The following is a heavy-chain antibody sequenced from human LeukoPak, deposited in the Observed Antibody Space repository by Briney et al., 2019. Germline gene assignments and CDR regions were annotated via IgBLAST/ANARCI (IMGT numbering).Heavy chain of an antibody. J-gene: IGHJ4*02. Sequence: SETLSLTCTVSGGSISRYYWSWIRQPPGKGLEWIGYIYYSGSTNYNPSLKSRVTISVDTSKNQFSLKLSSMTAADTAVYYCASSYYDSSGPNYWGQGTLVTVSS. CDR3: ASSYYDSSGPNY. CDR1: GGSISRYY. V-gene: IGHV4-59*01. D-gene: IGHD3-22*01. CDR2: IYYSGST.